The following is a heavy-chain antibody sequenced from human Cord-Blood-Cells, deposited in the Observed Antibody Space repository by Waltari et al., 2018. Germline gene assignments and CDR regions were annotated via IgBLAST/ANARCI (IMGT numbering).Heavy chain of an antibody. V-gene: IGHV4-39*01. CDR3: ARSMSGYSGYDLDY. CDR1: GGSISSSSYY. CDR2: IYYSGST. J-gene: IGHJ4*02. Sequence: QLQLQESGPGLVKPSETLSLTGTVSGGSISSSSYYWGWIRQPPGKGLEWIGSIYYSGSTYYNPSLKSRVTISVDTSKNQFSLKLSSVTAADTAVYYCARSMSGYSGYDLDYWGQGTLVTVSS. D-gene: IGHD5-12*01.